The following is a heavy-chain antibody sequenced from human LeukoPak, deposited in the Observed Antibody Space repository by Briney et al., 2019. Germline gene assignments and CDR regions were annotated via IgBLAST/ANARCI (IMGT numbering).Heavy chain of an antibody. J-gene: IGHJ4*02. Sequence: GGSLRLSCAASGFTFSSYWMSWVRQAPGKGLEWVANIKKDGSDKYYVDSVKGRFTISRDNAKTSLYLQMNSLRAEDTAVYYCAKEYYDFWSGYPHDYWGQGTLVTVSS. CDR1: GFTFSSYW. CDR2: IKKDGSDK. V-gene: IGHV3-7*03. D-gene: IGHD3-3*01. CDR3: AKEYYDFWSGYPHDY.